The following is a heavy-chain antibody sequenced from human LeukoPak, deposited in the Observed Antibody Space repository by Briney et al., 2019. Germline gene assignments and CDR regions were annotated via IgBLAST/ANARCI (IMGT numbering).Heavy chain of an antibody. V-gene: IGHV5-51*01. Sequence: AGESLKISCKGSDFNFNTYFIVWVRQMPGKGLEWMGIIYPGDSHTSYSPSFQGQVTMSADKSIATAYLQWSSLKASDTAVYYCARSIMTTLDYWGQGTLVTVSS. CDR2: IYPGDSHT. D-gene: IGHD4-17*01. J-gene: IGHJ4*02. CDR1: DFNFNTYF. CDR3: ARSIMTTLDY.